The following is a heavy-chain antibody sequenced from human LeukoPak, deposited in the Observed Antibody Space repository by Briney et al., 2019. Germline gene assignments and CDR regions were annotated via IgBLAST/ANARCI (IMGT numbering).Heavy chain of an antibody. CDR1: GYTFTGYY. D-gene: IGHD2-2*01. J-gene: IGHJ6*03. CDR2: INPNSGGT. Sequence: ASVKVSCKASGYTFTGYYMHWVRQAPGQGLEWMGCINPNSGGTNYAQKFQGRVTMTRDTSISTAYMELSRLRSDDTAVYYCARDIVVVPAGTYYYYYYYMDVWGKGTTVTVSS. CDR3: ARDIVVVPAGTYYYYYYYMDV. V-gene: IGHV1-2*02.